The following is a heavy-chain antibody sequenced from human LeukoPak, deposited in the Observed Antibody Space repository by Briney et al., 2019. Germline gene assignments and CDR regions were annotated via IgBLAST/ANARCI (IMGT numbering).Heavy chain of an antibody. V-gene: IGHV3-66*01. Sequence: GGSLRLSCAASGFTVSSNYMSWVRQAPGKGLEWVSVIYSGGSTYYADSVKGRFTISRDNSKNTLYLQMNSLRAEDTAVYYCARDPSRNDYGEYTDLIYYYGMDVWGQGTTVTVSS. CDR1: GFTVSSNY. CDR3: ARDPSRNDYGEYTDLIYYYGMDV. D-gene: IGHD4-17*01. CDR2: IYSGGST. J-gene: IGHJ6*02.